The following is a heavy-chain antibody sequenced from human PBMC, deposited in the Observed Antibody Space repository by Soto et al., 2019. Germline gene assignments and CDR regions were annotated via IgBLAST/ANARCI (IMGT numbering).Heavy chain of an antibody. CDR1: GFTFSSYG. J-gene: IGHJ4*02. V-gene: IGHV3-33*01. CDR2: IWYDGSNK. Sequence: QVQLVESGGGVVQPGRSLRLSCAASGFTFSSYGMHWVRQAPGNGLEWVAVIWYDGSNKYYADSVKGRFTISRDNSKNTLYLQMNSLRAEDTAVYYCARDTIGSSWYQVDYWGQGTLVTVSS. D-gene: IGHD6-13*01. CDR3: ARDTIGSSWYQVDY.